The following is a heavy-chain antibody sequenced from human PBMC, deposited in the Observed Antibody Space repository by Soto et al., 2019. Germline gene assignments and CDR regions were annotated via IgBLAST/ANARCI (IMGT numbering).Heavy chain of an antibody. J-gene: IGHJ6*03. Sequence: GGSLRLSCAASGFTFSSYAMSWVRQAPGKGLEWVSAISGSGGSTYYADSVKGRFTISRDNSKNTLYLQMNSLRAEDTAVYYCAIIEYYDILTGYYYYYYMDVWGKGTTVTVSS. V-gene: IGHV3-23*01. CDR3: AIIEYYDILTGYYYYYYMDV. CDR2: ISGSGGST. CDR1: GFTFSSYA. D-gene: IGHD3-9*01.